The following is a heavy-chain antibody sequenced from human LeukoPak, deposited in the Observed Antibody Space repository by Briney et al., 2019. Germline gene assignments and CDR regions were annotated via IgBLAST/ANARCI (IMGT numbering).Heavy chain of an antibody. Sequence: SETLSLTCTVSGGSISSGGYYWSWIRQHPGKGLEWIGYFYYSGSTYYNPSLKSRVTISVDTSKNQFSLKLSSVTAADTAVYYCAILVVVTATTPYWYFDLWGRGTLVTVSS. V-gene: IGHV4-31*03. D-gene: IGHD2-21*02. CDR1: GGSISSGGYY. CDR3: AILVVVTATTPYWYFDL. J-gene: IGHJ2*01. CDR2: FYYSGST.